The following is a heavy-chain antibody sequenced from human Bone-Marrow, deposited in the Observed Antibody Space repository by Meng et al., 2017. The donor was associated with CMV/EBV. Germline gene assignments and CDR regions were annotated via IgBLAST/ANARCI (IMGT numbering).Heavy chain of an antibody. J-gene: IGHJ4*02. D-gene: IGHD1-26*01. Sequence: GSLRLSCSVSGGSISSSDYYWGWIRQPPGKGLEWIGSIYYSGNTYYNPSLKSRVTISVDTSKNQFSLKLSSVTAADTAIYYCARGGSYWDWGQGTLVTVSS. V-gene: IGHV4-39*07. CDR3: ARGGSYWD. CDR2: IYYSGNT. CDR1: GGSISSSDYY.